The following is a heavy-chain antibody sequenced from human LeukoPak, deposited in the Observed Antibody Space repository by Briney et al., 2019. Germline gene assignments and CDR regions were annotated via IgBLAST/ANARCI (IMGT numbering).Heavy chain of an antibody. CDR1: GYTFTGYY. D-gene: IGHD6-19*01. J-gene: IGHJ6*03. V-gene: IGHV1-8*03. CDR3: ARRAVAYKYSYYMDV. Sequence: ASVKLSCKASGYTFTGYYMHWVRQATGQGLEWMGWMNPNSGNTVYAQKFQGRVTITRNTSISTAYMELSSLRSEDTAVYYCARRAVAYKYSYYMDVWGKGTAVTVSS. CDR2: MNPNSGNT.